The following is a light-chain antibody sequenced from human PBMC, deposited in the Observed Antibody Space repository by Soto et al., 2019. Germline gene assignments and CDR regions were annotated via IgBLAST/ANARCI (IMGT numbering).Light chain of an antibody. Sequence: DIQMTQSPSSLSASVGDRVTITCRTSQSIRSYLSWYQQKPGKAPKLLIYAASSLQGGVPSRFSGSVSGTEFTLPVTGLQSEDFATYYCQQNFSPPYTFGQGTKLEIK. CDR3: QQNFSPPYT. CDR1: QSIRSY. J-gene: IGKJ2*01. CDR2: AAS. V-gene: IGKV1-39*01.